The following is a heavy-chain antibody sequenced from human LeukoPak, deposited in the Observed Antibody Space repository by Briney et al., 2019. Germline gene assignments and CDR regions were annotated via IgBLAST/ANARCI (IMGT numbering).Heavy chain of an antibody. J-gene: IGHJ4*02. Sequence: PAGGSLRLSCAASGFTFSSYAMNWVRQAPGKGLGWVSGFSVSDKTTYYADSVKGRFTISRDNSKNTLYLQINSLRAEDTAVYYCAKDPSVYYGDYIIRWGQGTLVIVSS. V-gene: IGHV3-23*01. D-gene: IGHD4-17*01. CDR1: GFTFSSYA. CDR2: FSVSDKTT. CDR3: AKDPSVYYGDYIIR.